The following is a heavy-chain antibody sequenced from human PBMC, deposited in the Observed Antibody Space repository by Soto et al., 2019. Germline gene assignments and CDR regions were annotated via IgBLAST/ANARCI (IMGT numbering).Heavy chain of an antibody. CDR3: ARVDSSSSGFYFDY. D-gene: IGHD6-6*01. V-gene: IGHV4-59*01. Sequence: VQLQESGPGLVKPSETLSLTCTVSGGSISSYYWSWIRQPPGKGLEWIGYIYYSGSTNYNPSLKSRVTISVDTSKNQFSLKLSSVTAADTAVYYCARVDSSSSGFYFDYWGQGTLVTVSS. CDR1: GGSISSYY. CDR2: IYYSGST. J-gene: IGHJ4*02.